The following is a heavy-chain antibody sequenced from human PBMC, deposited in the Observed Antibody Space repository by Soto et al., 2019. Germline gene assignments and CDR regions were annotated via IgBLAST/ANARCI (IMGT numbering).Heavy chain of an antibody. J-gene: IGHJ4*02. CDR1: GFTFNYYG. CDR2: ISGSGGST. D-gene: IGHD3-3*01. Sequence: GGSLRLSCAASGFTFNYYGMSWVRQAPGKGLEWVSTISGSGGSTYYADAVKGRFTISRDNSKNTLYLQMNSLRAADTAVYYCARGVDSWSGYLFWGQGTPVTVSS. CDR3: ARGVDSWSGYLF. V-gene: IGHV3-23*01.